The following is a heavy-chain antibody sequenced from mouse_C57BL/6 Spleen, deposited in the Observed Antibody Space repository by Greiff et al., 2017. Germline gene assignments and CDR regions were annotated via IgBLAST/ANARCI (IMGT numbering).Heavy chain of an antibody. J-gene: IGHJ1*03. Sequence: EVKLVESGGGLVQPGGSMKLSCVASGFTFSNYWMNWVRQSPEKGLEWVAQIRLKSDNYATPYAESVKGRFTISRDDSKSSVYLQMNNLRAENSGSYYCTGGDCYYGYCEVWGTGTTVTVSS. CDR2: IRLKSDNYAT. V-gene: IGHV6-3*01. CDR3: TGGDCYYGYCEV. CDR1: GFTFSNYW.